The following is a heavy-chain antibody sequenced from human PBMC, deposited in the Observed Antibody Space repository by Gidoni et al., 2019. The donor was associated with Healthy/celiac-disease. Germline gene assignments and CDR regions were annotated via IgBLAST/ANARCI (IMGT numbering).Heavy chain of an antibody. CDR2: ISYDGSNK. CDR1: GFTFSSYA. Sequence: QVQLVESGGGVVQPGRSLRLSCASSGFTFSSYARHWVRQAPGKGLEWVAVISYDGSNKYYADSVKGRFTISRDNSKNTLYLQMNSLRAEDTAVYYCARAFGQQHHYFDYWGQGTLVTVSS. V-gene: IGHV3-30*04. D-gene: IGHD6-13*01. J-gene: IGHJ4*02. CDR3: ARAFGQQHHYFDY.